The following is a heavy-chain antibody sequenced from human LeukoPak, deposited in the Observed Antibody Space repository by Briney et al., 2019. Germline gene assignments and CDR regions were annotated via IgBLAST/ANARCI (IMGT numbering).Heavy chain of an antibody. CDR3: ARDHSSGWYSDYFDY. D-gene: IGHD6-19*01. Sequence: GGSLRLSCAASGFTFSTYAMSWVRQAPGKGLEWVSAISGGGGSTNYADSVKGRFTISRDNAKNTLYLQMNSLRAEDTAVYYCARDHSSGWYSDYFDYWGQGTLVTVSS. CDR1: GFTFSTYA. J-gene: IGHJ4*02. V-gene: IGHV3-23*01. CDR2: ISGGGGST.